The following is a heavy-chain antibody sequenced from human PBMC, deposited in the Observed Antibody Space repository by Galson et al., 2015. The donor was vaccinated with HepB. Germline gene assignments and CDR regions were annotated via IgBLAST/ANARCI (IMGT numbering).Heavy chain of an antibody. J-gene: IGHJ6*02. CDR1: GFTFSSYA. Sequence: SLRLSCAASGFTFSSYALHWVRQAPGRGLEWVAVISYDGSNKYYADSVKGRFTISRDNSKNTLYLQMNSLRAEDTAVYYCARDRLLYPYSSSPVSCMDVWGQVTTVTISS. CDR3: ARDRLLYPYSSSPVSCMDV. CDR2: ISYDGSNK. D-gene: IGHD6-13*01. V-gene: IGHV3-30-3*01.